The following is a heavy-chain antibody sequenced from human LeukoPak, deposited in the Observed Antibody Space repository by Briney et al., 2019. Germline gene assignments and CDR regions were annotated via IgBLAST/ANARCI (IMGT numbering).Heavy chain of an antibody. V-gene: IGHV5-51*01. CDR2: IYPGDSET. Sequence: RLGESLKISCKGSGYSFTSYWIGWVRQMPGKGLEWMGIIYPGDSETGYSPSFQGQVTISADKSISTAYLQWSSLKASDTAVYYCARRVHRGGSYSSHSDYWGQGTLVTVSS. D-gene: IGHD1-26*01. CDR3: ARRVHRGGSYSSHSDY. J-gene: IGHJ4*02. CDR1: GYSFTSYW.